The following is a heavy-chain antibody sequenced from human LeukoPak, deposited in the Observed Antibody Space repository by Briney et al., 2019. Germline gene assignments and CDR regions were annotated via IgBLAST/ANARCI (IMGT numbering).Heavy chain of an antibody. J-gene: IGHJ4*02. D-gene: IGHD3-10*01. Sequence: GGSLRLSCAASGFTFDDYAMHWVRQAPGKGLEWVSGISWNSGSIGYADSVKGRFTISRDNAKNSLYLQMNSLRAEDTAVYYCARAGGSGSDFDHWGQGTLVTVSS. CDR2: ISWNSGSI. CDR1: GFTFDDYA. CDR3: ARAGGSGSDFDH. V-gene: IGHV3-9*01.